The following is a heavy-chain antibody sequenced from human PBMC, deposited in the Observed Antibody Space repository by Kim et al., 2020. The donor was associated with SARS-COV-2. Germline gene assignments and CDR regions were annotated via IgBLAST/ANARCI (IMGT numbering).Heavy chain of an antibody. J-gene: IGHJ4*02. Sequence: GGSLRLSCAASGFTFSSFWMSWVRQAPGKGLEWVANIKQDGTEKDYVDSVKGRFTISRDNAKNSLYLQMNSLRVEDTALYYCARDGFSRYSSGFWGQGTL. CDR1: GFTFSSFW. CDR3: ARDGFSRYSSGF. V-gene: IGHV3-7*01. CDR2: IKQDGTEK. D-gene: IGHD6-19*01.